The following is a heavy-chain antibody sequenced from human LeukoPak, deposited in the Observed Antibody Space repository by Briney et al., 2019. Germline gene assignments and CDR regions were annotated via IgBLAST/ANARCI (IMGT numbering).Heavy chain of an antibody. J-gene: IGHJ6*03. CDR2: IRSKAYGGTT. CDR3: TRTRGGGYGSFIYYYYMDV. Sequence: GGSLRLSCTASGFTFGDYAMSWVRQAPGKGLEWVGFIRSKAYGGTTEYAASVKGRFTISRDDSKSIAYLQMNSLKTEDTAVYYCTRTRGGGYGSFIYYYYMDVWGKGTTVTISS. V-gene: IGHV3-49*04. D-gene: IGHD3-22*01. CDR1: GFTFGDYA.